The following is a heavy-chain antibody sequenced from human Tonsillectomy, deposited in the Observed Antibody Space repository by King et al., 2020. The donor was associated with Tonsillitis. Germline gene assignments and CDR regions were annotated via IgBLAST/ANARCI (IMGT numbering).Heavy chain of an antibody. D-gene: IGHD4-17*01. V-gene: IGHV1-2*02. CDR2: INPNSGGT. CDR3: ARDMGYGYYDGAFDI. Sequence: LVQSGAEVKKPGASVKVSCKASGYTFTGYYMHWVRQAPGQGLEWMGWINPNSGGTNYAQKFHGRVTMNRDTAISTAYMELSRLRSYDTAGYYCARDMGYGYYDGAFDIWGQGTMVIVSS. CDR1: GYTFTGYY. J-gene: IGHJ3*02.